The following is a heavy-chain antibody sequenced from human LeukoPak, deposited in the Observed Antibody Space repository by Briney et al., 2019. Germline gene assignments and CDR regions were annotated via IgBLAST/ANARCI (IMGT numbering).Heavy chain of an antibody. V-gene: IGHV1-69*06. J-gene: IGHJ4*02. CDR1: GGTFSSYA. Sequence: ASVKVSCKASGGTFSSYAISWVRQAPGQGLEWMGGIIPIFGTANYAQKFQGRVTITADKSTSTAYMELSSLGSEDTAVYYCARANYDYVWGSYRYADYWGQGTLVTVSS. D-gene: IGHD3-16*02. CDR3: ARANYDYVWGSYRYADY. CDR2: IIPIFGTA.